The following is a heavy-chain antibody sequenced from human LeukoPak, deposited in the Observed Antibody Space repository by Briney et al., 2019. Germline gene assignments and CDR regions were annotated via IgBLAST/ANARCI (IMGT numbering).Heavy chain of an antibody. Sequence: GRSLRLSCAASGFTFSSYPMHWVGQAPGKGLEWVAIISYDGSNKYYADSVKGRFTISRDNSKNTLHLQMNSLRAEDTAVYYCAGDPRGYSGYQFHFYYGMDVWGQGTTVTVSS. D-gene: IGHD5-12*01. CDR1: GFTFSSYP. V-gene: IGHV3-30*04. J-gene: IGHJ6*02. CDR2: ISYDGSNK. CDR3: AGDPRGYSGYQFHFYYGMDV.